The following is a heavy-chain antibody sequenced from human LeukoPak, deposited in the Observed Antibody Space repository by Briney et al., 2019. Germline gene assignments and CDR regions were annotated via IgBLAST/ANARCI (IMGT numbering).Heavy chain of an antibody. CDR2: IKSKTDGGTT. J-gene: IGHJ4*02. V-gene: IGHV3-15*01. CDR3: TTSGYGGQLDF. Sequence: GPSLRLSCAASGFAFSNAWMSCVRQAPGKGRECVGRIKSKTDGGTTNYAAPVKGRPTITRDDSKNTKYTQMNSLKTEDTTVYYCTTSGYGGQLDFWGEGTVVSVSS. D-gene: IGHD5-12*01. CDR1: GFAFSNAW.